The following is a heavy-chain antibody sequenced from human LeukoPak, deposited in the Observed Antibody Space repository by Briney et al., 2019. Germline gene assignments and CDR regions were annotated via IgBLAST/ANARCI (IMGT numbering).Heavy chain of an antibody. D-gene: IGHD2-21*01. CDR1: GFSFRTYA. V-gene: IGHV3-23*01. Sequence: GGSLRLSCAASGFSFRTYAMNWVRQAPGKGLEWVSTISSNGGSTYFADSVKGRFTISRDNSKNTLYLQMNSLRAEDTAIYYCSSKLFGDYWGQGTLVTVSS. CDR3: SSKLFGDY. J-gene: IGHJ4*02. CDR2: ISSNGGST.